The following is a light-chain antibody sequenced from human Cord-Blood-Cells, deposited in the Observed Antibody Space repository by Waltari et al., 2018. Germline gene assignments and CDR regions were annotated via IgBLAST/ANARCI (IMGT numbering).Light chain of an antibody. CDR2: EAS. V-gene: IGKV1-33*01. CDR1: QDISNY. J-gene: IGKJ1*01. Sequence: DIQMTQSPSSLSASVGDRVTITCQASQDISNYLNWYQQKPGKAPKLLIYEASNLETGVPSRFSGRGSGTDFTFTISSLQPEDIATDYCQQYDNLWTFGQGTKVEIK. CDR3: QQYDNLWT.